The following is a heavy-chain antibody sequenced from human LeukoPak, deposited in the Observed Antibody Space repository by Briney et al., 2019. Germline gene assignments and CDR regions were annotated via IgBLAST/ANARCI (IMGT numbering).Heavy chain of an antibody. D-gene: IGHD3-16*02. CDR2: IYYSGST. CDR1: GGSISSYY. Sequence: SETLSLTCTVSGGSISSYYWSWIRQPPGNGLEWIGSIYYSGSTNYNPSLKRRVTISVDTSKNQFSLKLSSVTAADTAVYYCARLYYDYVWGSYRYLDYWGQGTLVTVSS. J-gene: IGHJ4*02. V-gene: IGHV4-59*01. CDR3: ARLYYDYVWGSYRYLDY.